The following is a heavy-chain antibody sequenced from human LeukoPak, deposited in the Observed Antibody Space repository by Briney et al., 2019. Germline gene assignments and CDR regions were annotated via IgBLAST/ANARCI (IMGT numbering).Heavy chain of an antibody. CDR2: ISAYNGNT. J-gene: IGHJ4*02. CDR3: AREETSGYLNDY. CDR1: GYTFTSYG. V-gene: IGHV1-18*01. Sequence: ASVKVSCKASGYTFTSYGISWVRQAPGQGLEWMGWISAYNGNTNHAQKLQGRVTMTTDTSTSTAYMELRSLRSDDTAVYYCAREETSGYLNDYWGQGTLVTVSS. D-gene: IGHD5-12*01.